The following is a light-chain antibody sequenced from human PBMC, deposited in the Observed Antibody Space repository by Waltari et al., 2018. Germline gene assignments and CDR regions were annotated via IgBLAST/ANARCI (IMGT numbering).Light chain of an antibody. Sequence: SYELTQPLSVSVALGQTARITCGGNNIGSKNVHWYQQKPGQAPGLVIYRASNRPAGIPARFSGSNSGNTATLTVSRAQAGDEADYYCQVWDSSTVVFGGGTKLTVL. CDR1: NIGSKN. J-gene: IGLJ2*01. CDR3: QVWDSSTVV. V-gene: IGLV3-9*01. CDR2: RAS.